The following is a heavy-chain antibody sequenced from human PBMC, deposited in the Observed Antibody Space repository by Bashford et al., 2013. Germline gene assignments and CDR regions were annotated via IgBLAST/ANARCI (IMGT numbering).Heavy chain of an antibody. V-gene: IGHV1-69*10. Sequence: SVKVSCKASGGTFSSYAISWVRQAPGQGLEWMGGIIPILGIANYAQKFQGRVTITADKSTSTAYMELSSLRSEDTAVYYCARGGGGRYCSGGSCSSAFDIWGQGTMVTVSS. CDR3: ARGGGGRYCSGGSCSSAFDI. CDR1: GGTFSSYA. D-gene: IGHD2-15*01. J-gene: IGHJ3*02. CDR2: IIPILGIA.